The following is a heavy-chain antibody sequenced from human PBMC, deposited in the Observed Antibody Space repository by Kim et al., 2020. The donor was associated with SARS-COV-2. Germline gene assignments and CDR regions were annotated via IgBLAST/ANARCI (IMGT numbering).Heavy chain of an antibody. Sequence: GGSLRLSCAVSGFTFSSYAMSWVRQAPGKGLEWVSTINGGGGSTYCADSVKSRFTISRDNSKNTLYLQMNSLRAEDGAVYYCAKVGTYYYGLGSSSYGMDVWGQGTTVTVS. V-gene: IGHV3-23*01. CDR1: GFTFSSYA. CDR2: INGGGGST. CDR3: AKVGTYYYGLGSSSYGMDV. J-gene: IGHJ6*02. D-gene: IGHD3-10*01.